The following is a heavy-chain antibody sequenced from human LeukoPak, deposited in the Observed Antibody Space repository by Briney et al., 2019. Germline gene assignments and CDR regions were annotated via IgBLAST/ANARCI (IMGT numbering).Heavy chain of an antibody. CDR2: ISSSSSYI. D-gene: IGHD2-15*01. Sequence: PGGSLRLSCAASGFTFSSYSVNWVRQAPGKGLEWVSSISSSSSYIYYADSVKGRFTISRDNAKNSLYLQMSSLRAEDTAVYYCARGYCSGGSCRKLDYWGQGTLVTVSS. J-gene: IGHJ4*02. V-gene: IGHV3-21*01. CDR1: GFTFSSYS. CDR3: ARGYCSGGSCRKLDY.